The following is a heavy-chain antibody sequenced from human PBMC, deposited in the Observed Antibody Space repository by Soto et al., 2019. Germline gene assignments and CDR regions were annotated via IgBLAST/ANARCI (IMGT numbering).Heavy chain of an antibody. CDR1: GFTFSSYS. CDR3: ARDDGATVVTGYYYYYGMDV. V-gene: IGHV3-21*01. Sequence: EVQLVESGGGLVKPRGSLRLSCAASGFTFSSYSMNWVRQAPGKGLEWVSSISSSSSYIYYADSVKGRFTISRDNAKNSLYLQMNSLRAEDTAVYYCARDDGATVVTGYYYYYGMDVWGQGTTVTVSS. J-gene: IGHJ6*02. CDR2: ISSSSSYI. D-gene: IGHD4-17*01.